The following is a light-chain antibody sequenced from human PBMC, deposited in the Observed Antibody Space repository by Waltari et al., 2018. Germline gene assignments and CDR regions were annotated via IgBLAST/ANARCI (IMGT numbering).Light chain of an antibody. CDR2: AAS. CDR3: LQDYNYPLT. J-gene: IGKJ4*01. V-gene: IGKV1-6*01. CDR1: QGIRND. Sequence: AIQMTQSPSSLSASVGDRVTITCRASQGIRNDLGWYQQKPGEAPKLLIYAASTLQSGVSSRFSGSGSGTDFTLPISSLQPEDFATYYCLQDYNYPLTFGGGTKVEIK.